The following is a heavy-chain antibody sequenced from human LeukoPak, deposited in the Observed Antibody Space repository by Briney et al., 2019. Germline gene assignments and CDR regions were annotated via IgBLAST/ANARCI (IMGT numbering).Heavy chain of an antibody. CDR3: ARRVYGDYGNWFDP. CDR2: IYYSGST. D-gene: IGHD4-17*01. V-gene: IGHV4-59*08. Sequence: SETLSLTCTVSGGSISNYYWNWIRQPPGKGLEWTGNIYYSGSTNYNPSLKSRVTISVDTSKNQFSLKLSSVTAADTAVYYCARRVYGDYGNWFDPWGQGTLVTVSS. J-gene: IGHJ5*02. CDR1: GGSISNYY.